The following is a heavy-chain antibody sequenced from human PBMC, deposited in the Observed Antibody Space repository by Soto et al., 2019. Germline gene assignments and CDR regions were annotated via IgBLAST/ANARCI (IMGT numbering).Heavy chain of an antibody. Sequence: QITLKESGPTLVRPTETLTLTCSFSGFSFSTTGMGVGWVRQPPGEALEWLALLYWADDKRYSPSLKSRLTITEDTSKNQVVLIMTSMDVVDTATYYCVHRHYYGSGRRDVDVWGQGITVTVSS. J-gene: IGHJ6*02. CDR1: GFSFSTTGMG. CDR3: VHRHYYGSGRRDVDV. V-gene: IGHV2-5*02. CDR2: LYWADDK. D-gene: IGHD3-10*01.